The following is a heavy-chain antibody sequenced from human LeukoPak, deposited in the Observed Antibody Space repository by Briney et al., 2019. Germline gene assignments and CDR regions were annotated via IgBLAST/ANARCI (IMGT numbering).Heavy chain of an antibody. V-gene: IGHV1-69*13. J-gene: IGHJ5*02. Sequence: ASVKVSCKASGGTFSSYAISWVRQAPGQGLEWMGGIIPIFGTANYAQKFQGRVTITADESTSTAYMELSRLRAEDTAVYYCARESGPYYYDSSGYNWFDPWGQGTLVTVSS. CDR2: IIPIFGTA. D-gene: IGHD3-22*01. CDR1: GGTFSSYA. CDR3: ARESGPYYYDSSGYNWFDP.